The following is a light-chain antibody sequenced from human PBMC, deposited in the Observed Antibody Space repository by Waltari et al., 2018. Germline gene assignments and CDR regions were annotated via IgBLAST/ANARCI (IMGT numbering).Light chain of an antibody. V-gene: IGKV3-20*01. J-gene: IGKJ1*01. Sequence: EIVLTQSPAPLSLSPGESATLSCRASQNVGRSLAWYPQKPGQAPRLLIFGTSSRATDIPDRFSGSGSGTDFSLTISRLEPEDFAVYFCQHYVRLPVTFGQGTKVDIK. CDR3: QHYVRLPVT. CDR1: QNVGRS. CDR2: GTS.